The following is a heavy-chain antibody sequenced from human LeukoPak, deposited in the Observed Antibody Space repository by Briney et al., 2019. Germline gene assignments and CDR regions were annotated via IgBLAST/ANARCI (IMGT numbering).Heavy chain of an antibody. CDR3: ARENIVSTRDFDY. V-gene: IGHV4-39*07. J-gene: IGHJ4*02. CDR1: GGSINTGDYY. Sequence: PSETLSLTCTVSGGSINTGDYYWTWIRQAPGKGLEWVGSLFYTGNTYYNPSLKTRVTISIDTSKNQFSLKLSSVTAADTAVYYCARENIVSTRDFDYWGQGTLVTVSS. CDR2: LFYTGNT. D-gene: IGHD5/OR15-5a*01.